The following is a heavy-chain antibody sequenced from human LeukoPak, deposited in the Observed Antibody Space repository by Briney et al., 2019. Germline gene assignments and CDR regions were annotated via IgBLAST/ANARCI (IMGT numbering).Heavy chain of an antibody. Sequence: ASVKVSCKASGYTFIAYYIHWVRQAPGQGLEWMGWLNPSSGGTLSAQKFQDRVTMTRDTSINTVYMDLTRLRSDDTAVYYCAKEYPRIAASGTQKKLLDYWGQGTVVTVS. V-gene: IGHV1-2*02. CDR3: AKEYPRIAASGTQKKLLDY. J-gene: IGHJ4*02. CDR1: GYTFIAYY. CDR2: LNPSSGGT. D-gene: IGHD6-25*01.